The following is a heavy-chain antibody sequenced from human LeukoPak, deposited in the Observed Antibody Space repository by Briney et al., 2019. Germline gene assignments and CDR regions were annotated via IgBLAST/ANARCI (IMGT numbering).Heavy chain of an antibody. V-gene: IGHV4-59*01. CDR1: GGSINSYY. CDR2: IHYTGST. D-gene: IGHD3-9*01. CDR3: ARGKYDILTGYSGLDY. J-gene: IGHJ4*02. Sequence: SETLSLTCTVSGGSINSYYWSWIRQPPGKGLDCIGYIHYTGSTNYNPSLKSRVTISVDTSKNQFSLKLSSVTAADTAVYYCARGKYDILTGYSGLDYWGQGTLVTVSS.